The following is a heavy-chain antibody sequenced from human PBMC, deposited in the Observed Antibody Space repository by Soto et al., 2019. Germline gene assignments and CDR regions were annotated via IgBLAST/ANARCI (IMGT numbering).Heavy chain of an antibody. CDR3: ARDRGVTMIVGDAFDI. Sequence: AGGSLRLSCAASGFTFSSYSMNWVRQAPGKGLEWVSSISSSSSYIYYADSVKGRFTISRDNAKNSLYLQMNSLRAEDTAVYYCARDRGVTMIVGDAFDIWGQGTMVTVSS. J-gene: IGHJ3*02. V-gene: IGHV3-21*01. CDR1: GFTFSSYS. D-gene: IGHD3-22*01. CDR2: ISSSSSYI.